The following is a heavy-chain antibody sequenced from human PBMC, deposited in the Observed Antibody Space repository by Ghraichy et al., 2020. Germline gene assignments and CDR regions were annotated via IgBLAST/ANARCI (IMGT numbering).Heavy chain of an antibody. J-gene: IGHJ4*02. Sequence: SQTLSLTCTVSGGSISSGDYYWSWIRQPPGKGLEWIGYIYYSGNTYYNPSLKSRVTISMDTSKKQFSLKLHSVTAADTAVYYCARLRNAYYYVLDYWGQGSLVTVSS. CDR3: ARLRNAYYYVLDY. CDR2: IYYSGNT. V-gene: IGHV4-30-4*01. CDR1: GGSISSGDYY. D-gene: IGHD3-22*01.